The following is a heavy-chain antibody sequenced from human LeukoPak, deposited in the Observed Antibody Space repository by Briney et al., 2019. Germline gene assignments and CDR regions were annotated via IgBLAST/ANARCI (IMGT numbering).Heavy chain of an antibody. CDR1: GFTYSSYS. CDR3: ARDLTVTSTCWFDR. Sequence: GGSLRLSCAVSGFTYSSYSMNWLRQAPGKGLEWVSSITSSSSYIYYADSVKGRFTISRDNAKNSLYLQMNSLRAEDTAVYYCARDLTVTSTCWFDRWGQAILVTVSS. CDR2: ITSSSSYI. D-gene: IGHD4-11*01. J-gene: IGHJ5*02. V-gene: IGHV3-21*01.